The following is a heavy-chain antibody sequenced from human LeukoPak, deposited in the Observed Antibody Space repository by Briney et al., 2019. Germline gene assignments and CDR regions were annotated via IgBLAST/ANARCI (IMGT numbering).Heavy chain of an antibody. V-gene: IGHV4-59*01. CDR1: GGSFSGYY. CDR3: ARDSDILTEDGFDY. J-gene: IGHJ4*02. CDR2: IYYSGST. D-gene: IGHD3-9*01. Sequence: PSETLSLTCAVYGGSFSGYYWSWIRQPPGKGLEWIGYIYYSGSTNYNPSLKSRVTISVDTSKNQFSLKLSSVTAADTAVYYCARDSDILTEDGFDYWGQGTLVTVSS.